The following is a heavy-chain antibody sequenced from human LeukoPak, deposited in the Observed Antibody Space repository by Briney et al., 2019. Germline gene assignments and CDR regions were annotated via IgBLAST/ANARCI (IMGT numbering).Heavy chain of an antibody. J-gene: IGHJ4*02. CDR3: ASSVGMDLDY. CDR1: GFTFSSYE. D-gene: IGHD7-27*01. CDR2: ISSSGSTI. V-gene: IGHV3-48*03. Sequence: GSLRLSCAASGFTFSSYEMNWVRQAPGKGLEWVSYISSSGSTIYYADSVKGRFTISRDNAKNTLYLQMNSLRAEDTAVYYCASSVGMDLDYWGQGTLVTVSS.